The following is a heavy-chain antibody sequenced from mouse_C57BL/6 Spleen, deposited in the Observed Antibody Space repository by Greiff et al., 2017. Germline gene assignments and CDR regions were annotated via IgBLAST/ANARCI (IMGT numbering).Heavy chain of an antibody. CDR3: TRAFTTVDY. CDR1: GYTFTDYE. D-gene: IGHD1-1*01. Sequence: QVQLKQSGAELVRPGASVTLSCKASGYTFTDYEMHWVKQTPVHGLEWIGAIDPETGGTAYNQKFKGKGILTADKSSSTAYMELRSLTSEDAAVYYCTRAFTTVDYWGQGTTLTVSS. CDR2: IDPETGGT. J-gene: IGHJ2*01. V-gene: IGHV1-15*01.